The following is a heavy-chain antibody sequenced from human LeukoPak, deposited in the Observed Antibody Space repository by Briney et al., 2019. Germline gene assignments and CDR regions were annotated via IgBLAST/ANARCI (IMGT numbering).Heavy chain of an antibody. J-gene: IGHJ3*02. V-gene: IGHV4-31*03. D-gene: IGHD6-13*01. CDR3: ARDGGSSPKRDAFDI. CDR2: IYYSGST. Sequence: PSETLSLTCTVSGGSISSGGYYWSWICQHPGKGLEWIGYIYYSGSTYYNPSLKSRVTISVDTSKNQFSLKLSSVTAADTAVYYCARDGGSSPKRDAFDIWGQGTMVTVSS. CDR1: GGSISSGGYY.